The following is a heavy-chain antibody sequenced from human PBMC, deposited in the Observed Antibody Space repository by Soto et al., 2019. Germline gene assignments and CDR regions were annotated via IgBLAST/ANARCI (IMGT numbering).Heavy chain of an antibody. Sequence: KASFRASGYTFTSYDIYWVRQATGQGLEWMGWMNPNSGNTGYAQKFQGRVTMTRNTSISTAFMELSTLRSEDTAVYYCARDHGGSTWSVGIYYYFGVDVWGQGTTVTVSS. CDR3: ARDHGGSTWSVGIYYYFGVDV. D-gene: IGHD6-13*01. CDR1: GYTFTSYD. V-gene: IGHV1-8*01. CDR2: MNPNSGNT. J-gene: IGHJ6*02.